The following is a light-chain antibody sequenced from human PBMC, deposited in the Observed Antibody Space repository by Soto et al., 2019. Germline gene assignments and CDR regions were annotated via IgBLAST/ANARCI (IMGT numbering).Light chain of an antibody. CDR1: LSNIGSNF. J-gene: IGLJ2*01. V-gene: IGLV1-47*01. CDR2: RNN. CDR3: AAWDDSLRGVV. Sequence: QSVLTQPPSASGTPGQRVTISCSGSLSNIGSNFIYWYQQLPGSAPKLLIHRNNERPSGVPDRFSGSKSGTSASLAISGLRSEDEADYHCAAWDDSLRGVVFGGGTKLTVL.